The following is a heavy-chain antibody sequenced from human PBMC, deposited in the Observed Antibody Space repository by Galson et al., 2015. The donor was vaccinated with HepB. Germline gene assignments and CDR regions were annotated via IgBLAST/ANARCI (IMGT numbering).Heavy chain of an antibody. Sequence: SVKVSCKASGYTFTRYGITWVRQAPGQGLECMGWISPNNGNTYYVQSLRGRVSMTTDTSTSTAYMELRTLRSDDTAIYYCARGSWNPVGPNDYWGQGTLVTVSS. CDR3: ARGSWNPVGPNDY. V-gene: IGHV1-18*04. CDR1: GYTFTRYG. D-gene: IGHD1-26*01. CDR2: ISPNNGNT. J-gene: IGHJ4*02.